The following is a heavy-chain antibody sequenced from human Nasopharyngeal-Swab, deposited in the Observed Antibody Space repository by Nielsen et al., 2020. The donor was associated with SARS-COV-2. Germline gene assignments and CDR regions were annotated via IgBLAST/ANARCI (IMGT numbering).Heavy chain of an antibody. CDR1: GYSFTSYC. CDR3: ARHVGSGWYGVDY. J-gene: IGHJ4*02. D-gene: IGHD6-19*01. Sequence: GASLKISCKGSGYSFTSYCIGWVRQTPGKGLEWMGIIYPGDSDTRYSPSFQGQVTISADKSISTAYLQWSSLKASDTAMYYCARHVGSGWYGVDYWGQGTLVTVSS. CDR2: IYPGDSDT. V-gene: IGHV5-51*01.